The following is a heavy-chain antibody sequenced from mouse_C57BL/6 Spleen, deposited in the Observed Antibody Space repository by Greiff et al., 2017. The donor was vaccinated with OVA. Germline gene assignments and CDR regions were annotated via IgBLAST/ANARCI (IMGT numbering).Heavy chain of an antibody. J-gene: IGHJ3*01. CDR1: GYTFTSYW. CDR3: APLTTVVDAWFAY. D-gene: IGHD1-1*01. Sequence: QVQLQQPGAELVKPGASVKLSCKASGYTFTSYWMHWVKQRPGQGLEWIGMIHPNSGSTNYNEKFKSKATLTVEKSSSTAYMQLSSLTSEDSAVYYCAPLTTVVDAWFAYWGQGTLVTVSA. V-gene: IGHV1-64*01. CDR2: IHPNSGST.